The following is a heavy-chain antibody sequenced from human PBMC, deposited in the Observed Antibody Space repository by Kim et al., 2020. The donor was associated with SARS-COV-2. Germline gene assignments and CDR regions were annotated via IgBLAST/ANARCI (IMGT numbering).Heavy chain of an antibody. CDR2: ISYDGSNK. J-gene: IGHJ4*02. CDR1: GFTFSSYA. Sequence: GGSLRLSCAASGFTFSSYAMHWVRQAPGKGLEWVAVISYDGSNKYYADSVKGRFTISRDNSKNTLYLQMNSLRAEDTAVYYCARGGGPGSYFDYWGQGTLVTVSS. V-gene: IGHV3-30*04. D-gene: IGHD2-15*01. CDR3: ARGGGPGSYFDY.